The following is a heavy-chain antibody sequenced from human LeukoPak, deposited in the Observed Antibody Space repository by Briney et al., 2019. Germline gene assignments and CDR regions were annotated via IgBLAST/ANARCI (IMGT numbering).Heavy chain of an antibody. Sequence: ASVKVSCKASGYTFTGYYMHWVRQAPGQGLEWMGWINPNSGGTNYAQKSLGRVTMTRDTSISTAYMELSRLRSDDTAVYYCARLWYCSSTSCQPTNWFDPWGQGTLVTVSS. V-gene: IGHV1-2*02. D-gene: IGHD2-2*01. CDR2: INPNSGGT. CDR3: ARLWYCSSTSCQPTNWFDP. J-gene: IGHJ5*02. CDR1: GYTFTGYY.